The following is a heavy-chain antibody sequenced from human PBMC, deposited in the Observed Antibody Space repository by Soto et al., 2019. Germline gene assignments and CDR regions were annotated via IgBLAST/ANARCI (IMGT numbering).Heavy chain of an antibody. D-gene: IGHD3-3*01. J-gene: IGHJ6*02. Sequence: AGGSLRLSCGASGLGVKRYWMHWVRRAPGKGLVWLSRFGGDENYTDSADSVRGRFTISGDSAQNTIYLRMNSLRAEDTAVYYCGKGKELGVVRYGLDAWGQGTTVTVSS. CDR3: GKGKELGVVRYGLDA. CDR1: GLGVKRYW. CDR2: FGGDENYT. V-gene: IGHV3-74*01.